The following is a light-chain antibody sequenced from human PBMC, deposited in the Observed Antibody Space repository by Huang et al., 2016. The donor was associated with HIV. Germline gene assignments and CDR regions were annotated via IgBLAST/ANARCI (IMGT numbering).Light chain of an antibody. J-gene: IGKJ1*01. Sequence: EIVLTQSPGTLSLSPGERATLSCSASQSISSGYLAWYQQKPGQAPRLLIYATSNRATGIPDRFSGSGSETDFTLTISRLEPEDFAVFYCQHYGNSPWTFGQGTKVEF. CDR2: ATS. V-gene: IGKV3-20*01. CDR3: QHYGNSPWT. CDR1: QSISSGY.